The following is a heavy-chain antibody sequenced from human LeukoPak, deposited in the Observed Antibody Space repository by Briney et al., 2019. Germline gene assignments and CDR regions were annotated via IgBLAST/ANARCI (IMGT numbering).Heavy chain of an antibody. D-gene: IGHD6-13*01. CDR1: GDSIRTTSF. CDR2: ASHSGIN. J-gene: IGHJ5*02. Sequence: SETLSLTCLVSGDSIRTTSFRGWIRQPPGMGLEWIASASHSGINYYNPSLRSLVIVSADTSNNQFSLRLTSVTAADTAVYYCARRGGHSWDVGNWFDPWGQGILVTVSS. CDR3: ARRGGHSWDVGNWFDP. V-gene: IGHV4-39*01.